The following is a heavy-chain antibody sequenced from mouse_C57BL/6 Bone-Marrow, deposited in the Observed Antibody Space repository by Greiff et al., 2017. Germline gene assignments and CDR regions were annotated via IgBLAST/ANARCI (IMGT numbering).Heavy chain of an antibody. CDR3: ARERLTYYSNFDY. Sequence: QVQLQQPGAELVKPGASVKMSCKASGHTFTSYWITWVKQRPGQGLEWIGDIYPGNGRTNYNEKFKSKATLTVDTSSSTVHMQLTSLTSEDSAVYYCARERLTYYSNFDYWGQGTTLTVSS. CDR2: IYPGNGRT. CDR1: GHTFTSYW. J-gene: IGHJ2*01. D-gene: IGHD2-5*01. V-gene: IGHV1-55*01.